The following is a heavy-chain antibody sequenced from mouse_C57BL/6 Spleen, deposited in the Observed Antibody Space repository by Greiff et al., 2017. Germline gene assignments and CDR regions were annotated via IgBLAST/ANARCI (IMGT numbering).Heavy chain of an antibody. D-gene: IGHD2-2*01. CDR3: SSGYGGRGYYARDC. CDR2: IDPSDSYT. CDR1: GYTFTSYW. V-gene: IGHV1-69*01. Sequence: QVQLKQPGAELVMPGASVKLSCKASGYTFTSYWMHWVKQRPGQGLEWIGEIDPSDSYTNYNQKFKGKSTLTVDKSSSTAYMQLSSLTSEDSAVYYCSSGYGGRGYYARDCWGQGTSVTVS. J-gene: IGHJ4*01.